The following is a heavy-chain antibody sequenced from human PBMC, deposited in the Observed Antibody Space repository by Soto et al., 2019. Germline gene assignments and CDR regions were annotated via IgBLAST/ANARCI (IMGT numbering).Heavy chain of an antibody. J-gene: IGHJ5*02. CDR3: AKDSGFLGILGWCDP. Sequence: QVQLVESGGGAVQPGRSLRLSCAASGFAFGSYGMHWVRQAPAKGLEWVAVISYDGSNKYYADSVKGRFTISRDTSKNTLYLQMNSLRAEDTAVYYCAKDSGFLGILGWCDPWGQGTLVTVSS. V-gene: IGHV3-30*18. D-gene: IGHD1-26*01. CDR1: GFAFGSYG. CDR2: ISYDGSNK.